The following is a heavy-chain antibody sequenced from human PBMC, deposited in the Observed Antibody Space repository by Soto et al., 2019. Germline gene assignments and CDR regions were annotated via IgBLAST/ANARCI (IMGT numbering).Heavy chain of an antibody. Sequence: GESLKISCKGSGYSFTSYWIGWVRQMPGKGLEWMGIIYPGDSDTRYSPSFQGQVTISTDKSISTAYLQWSSLKASDTAMYYCARTPVAGKIRGCYYGMDVWGQGTTVTVSS. V-gene: IGHV5-51*01. CDR3: ARTPVAGKIRGCYYGMDV. CDR2: IYPGDSDT. CDR1: GYSFTSYW. D-gene: IGHD6-19*01. J-gene: IGHJ6*02.